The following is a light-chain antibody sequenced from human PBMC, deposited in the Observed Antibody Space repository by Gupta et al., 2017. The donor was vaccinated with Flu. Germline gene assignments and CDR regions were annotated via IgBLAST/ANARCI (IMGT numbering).Light chain of an antibody. Sequence: QSMLTQPPSASGTPGQRVTISCSTSSSYIGSDTVNWYQHVPGTAPKLLIYNISQRPSGVPDRCSGSKCGASASLAITGLQSEDGTDYYCAAWDDTLNGPVFGGGTKLTVL. CDR2: NIS. CDR1: SSYIGSDT. J-gene: IGLJ3*02. CDR3: AAWDDTLNGPV. V-gene: IGLV1-44*01.